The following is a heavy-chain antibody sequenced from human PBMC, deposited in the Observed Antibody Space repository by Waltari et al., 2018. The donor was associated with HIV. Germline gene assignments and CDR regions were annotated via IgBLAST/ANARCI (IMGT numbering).Heavy chain of an antibody. CDR2: IYHSGST. V-gene: IGHV4-38-2*02. J-gene: IGHJ4*02. CDR1: GSSISSGYY. D-gene: IGHD1-7*01. CDR3: ARDIGSRKETTYFDY. Sequence: QVQLQESGPGLVKPSETLSLTCAVSGSSISSGYYWGWIRQPPGNGLEWIGTIYHSGSTYYNPSLKSRVTISVDTSKNQFSLKLSSVTAADTAVYYCARDIGSRKETTYFDYWGQGTLVTVSS.